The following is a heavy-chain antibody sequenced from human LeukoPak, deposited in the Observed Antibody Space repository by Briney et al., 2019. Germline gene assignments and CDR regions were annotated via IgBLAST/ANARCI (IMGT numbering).Heavy chain of an antibody. CDR2: INHSGST. CDR1: GRSFSGYY. CDR3: ARGRGLGYCSSTSCYYSNWFDP. V-gene: IGHV4-34*01. J-gene: IGHJ5*02. Sequence: SETLSLTCAVYGRSFSGYYWSWIRQPPGKGLEWIGEINHSGSTNYNPSLKSRVTISVDTSKNQFSLKLSSVTAADTAVYYCARGRGLGYCSSTSCYYSNWFDPWGQGTLVTVSS. D-gene: IGHD2-2*01.